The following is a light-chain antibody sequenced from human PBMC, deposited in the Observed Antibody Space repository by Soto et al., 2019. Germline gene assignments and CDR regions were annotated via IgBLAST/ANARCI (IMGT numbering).Light chain of an antibody. V-gene: IGKV1-33*01. Sequence: DIQMTQSPSSLSASVGDRVTITCQASQDISKYLNWYQQKPGTAPKLLIYDASNLETGVPSRFSGSGAGTDIIFSSSSLPHEDIATYYCQQYKNLLSFGPGTKVDIK. CDR2: DAS. CDR1: QDISKY. CDR3: QQYKNLLS. J-gene: IGKJ3*01.